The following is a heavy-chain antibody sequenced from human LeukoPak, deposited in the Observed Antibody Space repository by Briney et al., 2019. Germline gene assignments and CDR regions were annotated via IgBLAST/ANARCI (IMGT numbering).Heavy chain of an antibody. J-gene: IGHJ2*01. CDR2: IYYSGST. Sequence: PSETLSLTCTVSGGSISSSSYYWGWIRQPPGKGLEWIGSIYYSGSTYYNPSLKSRVTISVDTSKNQFSLKLSSVTAADTAVYYCARDRGTKEENWYFDLWGRGTLVTVSS. CDR1: GGSISSSSYY. CDR3: ARDRGTKEENWYFDL. D-gene: IGHD3-10*01. V-gene: IGHV4-39*07.